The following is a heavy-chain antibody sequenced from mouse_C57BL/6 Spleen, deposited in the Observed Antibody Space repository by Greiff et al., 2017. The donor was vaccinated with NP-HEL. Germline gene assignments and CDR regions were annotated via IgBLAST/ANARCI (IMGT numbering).Heavy chain of an antibody. D-gene: IGHD2-4*01. V-gene: IGHV5-6*01. CDR3: ARQRDDYGYYFDY. J-gene: IGHJ2*01. Sequence: EVKLVESGGDLVKPGGSLKLSCAASGFTFSSYGMSWVRQTPDKRLEWVATISSGGSYTYYPDSVKGRFTISRDNAKNTLYLQMSSLKAEDTAMYYCARQRDDYGYYFDYWGQGTTLTVSS. CDR1: GFTFSSYG. CDR2: ISSGGSYT.